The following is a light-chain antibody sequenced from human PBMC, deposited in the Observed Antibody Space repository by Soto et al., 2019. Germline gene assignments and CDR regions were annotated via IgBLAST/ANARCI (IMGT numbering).Light chain of an antibody. Sequence: QSVLTQPPSASGTPGQRVTISCSGSSSNIGSNYVYWYQHHPGRAPKLLIYEVEKRPPGVPGRFSGSKSGNTASLTVSGLQADDEADYYCLSYGGSNNYVFGTGTKVTVL. V-gene: IGLV1-47*01. CDR3: LSYGGSNNYV. CDR2: EVE. J-gene: IGLJ1*01. CDR1: SSNIGSNY.